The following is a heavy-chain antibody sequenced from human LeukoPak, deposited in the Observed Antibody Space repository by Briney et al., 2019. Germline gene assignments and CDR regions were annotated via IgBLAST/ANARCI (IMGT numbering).Heavy chain of an antibody. CDR2: MLYGGTNK. CDR3: ARVFKGRYYFGY. V-gene: IGHV3-33*01. J-gene: IGHJ4*02. CDR1: GFTFSTYG. Sequence: GGSLRLSCVASGFTFSTYGIQWVRQAPGKGLEWVAVMLYGGTNKYYADSVKGRFTISSDNSQSTLYLQMNSLRVEDTAVYHCARVFKGRYYFGYWGQGTLVTVSS.